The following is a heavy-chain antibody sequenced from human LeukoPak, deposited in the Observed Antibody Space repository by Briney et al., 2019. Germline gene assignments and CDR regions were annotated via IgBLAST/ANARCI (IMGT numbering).Heavy chain of an antibody. Sequence: GGSLGLSCAASGFTFRGYEMNWVRQAPGKGLEWISYISGSGSTIKYVDSVKGRFTISRDNAKNSLYLQMNSLRAEDTAVYYCARSTVTNYFDSWGRGTLVTVSS. J-gene: IGHJ4*02. V-gene: IGHV3-48*03. CDR3: ARSTVTNYFDS. CDR2: ISGSGSTI. D-gene: IGHD4-17*01. CDR1: GFTFRGYE.